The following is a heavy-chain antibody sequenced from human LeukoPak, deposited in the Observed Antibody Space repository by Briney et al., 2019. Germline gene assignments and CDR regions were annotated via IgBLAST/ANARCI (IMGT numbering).Heavy chain of an antibody. D-gene: IGHD3-22*01. CDR1: GFTFSNYA. J-gene: IGHJ4*02. Sequence: GGSLRLSCAASGFTFSNYAMTWVRQAPGKGLEWVSAISGGGGRTYYADSVKGRFTISGDNSKNTLYLQMNSLRAEDTAVYYCAKCWNTYYYDTSGYSDYWGQGTLVTVSS. CDR2: ISGGGGRT. V-gene: IGHV3-23*01. CDR3: AKCWNTYYYDTSGYSDY.